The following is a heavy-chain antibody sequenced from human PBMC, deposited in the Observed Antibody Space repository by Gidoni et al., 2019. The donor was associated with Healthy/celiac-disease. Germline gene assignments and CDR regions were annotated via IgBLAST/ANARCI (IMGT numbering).Heavy chain of an antibody. CDR2: IHAGNGNT. Sequence: QVQLVQSGAEVKKPGASVKVSCKASGYTSTSYAMHWVRQAPGQRLEWMGWIHAGNGNTKYSQKFQGRVTITRDTSASTAYMELSSLRSEDTAVYYCARAEGSGSYYTFDYWGQGTLVTVSS. CDR3: ARAEGSGSYYTFDY. V-gene: IGHV1-3*01. J-gene: IGHJ4*02. CDR1: GYTSTSYA. D-gene: IGHD3-10*01.